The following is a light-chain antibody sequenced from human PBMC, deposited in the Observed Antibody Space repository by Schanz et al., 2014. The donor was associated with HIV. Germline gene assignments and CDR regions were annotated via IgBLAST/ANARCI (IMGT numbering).Light chain of an antibody. J-gene: IGKJ4*01. Sequence: DIQMTQSPSSLSASIGDRVTIICQASQNIYNYLNWYQLKPGKAPKVLIYDASNLEAGVPSRFSGSGSGTDFNFTISSLQPEDVASYFCQQYDNVYPRTFGGGTKVEI. CDR3: QQYDNVYPRT. CDR1: QNIYNY. V-gene: IGKV1-33*01. CDR2: DAS.